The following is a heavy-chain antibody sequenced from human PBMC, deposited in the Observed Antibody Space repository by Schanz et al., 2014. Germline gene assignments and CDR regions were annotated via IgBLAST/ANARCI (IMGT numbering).Heavy chain of an antibody. D-gene: IGHD6-19*01. Sequence: QVQLVQSGAEVKKPGASVKVSCEASGYTFTSYYIHWVRQAPGQGLEWMGRIIPILGITNVAQTFQDRVTITADKSTSTAYMELSSLRSEDTAVYYCARGLGDERWLDLNEAFDIWGQGTIVTVSS. J-gene: IGHJ3*02. CDR3: ARGLGDERWLDLNEAFDI. CDR2: IIPILGIT. CDR1: GYTFTSYY. V-gene: IGHV1-69*09.